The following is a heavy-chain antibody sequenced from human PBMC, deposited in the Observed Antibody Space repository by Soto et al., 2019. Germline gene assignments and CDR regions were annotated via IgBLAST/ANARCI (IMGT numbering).Heavy chain of an antibody. CDR2: INSDGSTT. CDR1: GFTFSSYW. V-gene: IGHV3-74*01. J-gene: IGHJ4*02. CDR3: VRGEGTLIDF. Sequence: EVQLAESGGGLIKPGGSLRLSCAASGFTFSSYWMHWVRQAPGKGLVWFSRINSDGSTTNYADSVKGRFTVSRNNAQNTLYLQIDSLRAKDTDVYYCVRGEGTLIDFGGQGTLVTVSS. D-gene: IGHD1-26*01.